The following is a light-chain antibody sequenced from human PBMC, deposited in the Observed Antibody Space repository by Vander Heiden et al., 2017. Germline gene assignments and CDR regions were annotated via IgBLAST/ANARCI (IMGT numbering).Light chain of an antibody. CDR3: RQYGSAPRT. CDR1: QSVSISY. Sequence: EVVFTPSPGTLALFPGERAPLTCTASQSVSISYLAWYQHKPGHAPRLLIFATYSRATGIPDRFCSSGAGTNFTLTISRLEPEDSALYFCRQYGSAPRTFGQGTKVEI. V-gene: IGKV3-20*01. J-gene: IGKJ1*01. CDR2: ATY.